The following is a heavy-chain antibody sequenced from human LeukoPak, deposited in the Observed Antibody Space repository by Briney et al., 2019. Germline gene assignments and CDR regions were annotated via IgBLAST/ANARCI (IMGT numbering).Heavy chain of an antibody. CDR3: ARSISIVGGWYADYFDY. CDR1: GYSLTSYW. Sequence: GESLKISCKGSGYSLTSYWIGWLRQMPGKGLEWMGIIYPGDSDTRYSPSFQGQVTISADKSISTAYLQWSSLKASDTAMYYCARSISIVGGWYADYFDYWGQGTLVTVSS. J-gene: IGHJ4*02. V-gene: IGHV5-51*01. D-gene: IGHD6-19*01. CDR2: IYPGDSDT.